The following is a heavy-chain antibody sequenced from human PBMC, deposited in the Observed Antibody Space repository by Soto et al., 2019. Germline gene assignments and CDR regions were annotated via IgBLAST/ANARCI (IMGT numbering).Heavy chain of an antibody. CDR1: GFTFSNYG. J-gene: IGHJ4*02. Sequence: AGGSLRLSCAASGFTFSNYGMHWVRQAPGKGLEWVAVISYDGSSKYYADSVKGRFTISRDNSKNTLYLHMSSLRAEDTAVYYCAKDHSVGSSGYYTLFDYWGQGTLVTVSS. D-gene: IGHD3-22*01. CDR3: AKDHSVGSSGYYTLFDY. CDR2: ISYDGSSK. V-gene: IGHV3-30*18.